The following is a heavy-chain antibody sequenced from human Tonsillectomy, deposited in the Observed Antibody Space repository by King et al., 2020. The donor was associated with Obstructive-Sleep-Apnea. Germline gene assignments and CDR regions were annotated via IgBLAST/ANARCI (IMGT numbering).Heavy chain of an antibody. CDR3: ARGPSLGEENDY. J-gene: IGHJ4*02. CDR1: GDSISTSYY. CDR2: IYYSGST. Sequence: LQLQESGPGLVKPSETLSLTCTVSGDSISTSYYWSWIRQPPGKWLEWIGSIYYSGSTYYNPSLKSRVTISVDTSKNQFSLNLSSVTAADTAVYYCARGPSLGEENDYWGQGTLVTVSS. D-gene: IGHD2-21*01. V-gene: IGHV4-39*07.